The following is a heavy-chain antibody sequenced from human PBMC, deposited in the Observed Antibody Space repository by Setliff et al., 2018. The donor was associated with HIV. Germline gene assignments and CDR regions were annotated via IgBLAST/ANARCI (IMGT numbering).Heavy chain of an antibody. V-gene: IGHV4-34*01. CDR1: GGSFSEYY. CDR3: ARGATPPPGYSDRWEYFYMDV. CDR2: INHSGST. J-gene: IGHJ6*03. Sequence: ASETLSLTCAVYGGSFSEYYWSWIRQSPGKGLEWIGEINHSGSTHYNPPLKSRATISVDTSKNQFSPRLNSVTAADTAVYYCARGATPPPGYSDRWEYFYMDVWGKGTTVTVSS. D-gene: IGHD5-12*01.